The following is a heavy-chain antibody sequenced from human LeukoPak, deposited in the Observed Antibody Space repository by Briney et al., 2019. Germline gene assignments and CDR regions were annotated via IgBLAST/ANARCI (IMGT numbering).Heavy chain of an antibody. V-gene: IGHV3-30*18. CDR1: KFTFSNYG. J-gene: IGHJ4*02. CDR3: AKCPSGVLRYFAPIDY. CDR2: ISSDGSNK. Sequence: GRSLRLSCAASKFTFSNYGMHWVRQAPGKGLEWVAVISSDGSNKYYADSVKGRFTISRDNSKNTLYLQMNSLRAEDTAVYYCAKCPSGVLRYFAPIDYWGQGTLVTVFS. D-gene: IGHD3-9*01.